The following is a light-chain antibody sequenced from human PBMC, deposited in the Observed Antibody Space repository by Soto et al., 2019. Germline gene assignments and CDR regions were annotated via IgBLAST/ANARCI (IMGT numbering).Light chain of an antibody. Sequence: DIQMTQSPSSLSASVGDRVTITCRASQSISINLSWYQQKPGKAPQLLIYAASSLQSGVPSRFSGGGSGTDFTLTITSLQPEDFAFYYCQQRSNWPPWTFGQGTKVEIK. CDR3: QQRSNWPPWT. J-gene: IGKJ1*01. V-gene: IGKV1-39*01. CDR1: QSISIN. CDR2: AAS.